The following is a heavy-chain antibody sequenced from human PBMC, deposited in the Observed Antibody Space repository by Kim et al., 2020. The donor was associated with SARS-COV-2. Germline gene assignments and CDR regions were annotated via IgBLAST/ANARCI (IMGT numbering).Heavy chain of an antibody. CDR3: ARFTSYSSSLGGYYFDY. D-gene: IGHD6-6*01. CDR2: IDPSDSYT. V-gene: IGHV5-10-1*01. CDR1: GYSFTSYW. J-gene: IGHJ4*02. Sequence: GESLKISCKGSGYSFTSYWISWVRQMPGKGLEWMGRIDPSDSYTNYSPSFQGHVTISADKSISTAYLQWSSLKASDTAMYYCARFTSYSSSLGGYYFDYWGQGTLVTVSS.